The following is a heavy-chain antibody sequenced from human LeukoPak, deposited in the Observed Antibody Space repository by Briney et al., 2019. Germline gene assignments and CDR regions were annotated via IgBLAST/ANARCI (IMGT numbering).Heavy chain of an antibody. V-gene: IGHV3-53*01. J-gene: IGHJ6*02. Sequence: PGGSLRLSCAASGFTVSSNYMSWVRQAPGKGLEWVSVIYSGGSTYYADSVKGRFTISRDNSKNTLYLQMNGLRAEDTAVYYCARERQWLYGMDVWGQGTTVTVSS. CDR3: ARERQWLYGMDV. CDR1: GFTVSSNY. D-gene: IGHD6-19*01. CDR2: IYSGGST.